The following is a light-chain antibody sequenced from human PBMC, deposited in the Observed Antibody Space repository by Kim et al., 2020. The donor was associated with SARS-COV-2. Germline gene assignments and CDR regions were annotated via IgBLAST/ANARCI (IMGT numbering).Light chain of an antibody. CDR2: GAS. CDR1: QSVNSDY. V-gene: IGKV3-20*01. CDR3: QQYGTSPPWT. J-gene: IGKJ1*01. Sequence: SPGVRATLSCRASQSVNSDYLAWYQQKPDQAPRLLIYGASTRGTDIPDRFSGSGSGTDFTLTISRLEPEDFAVYYCQQYGTSPPWTFGQGTKLEI.